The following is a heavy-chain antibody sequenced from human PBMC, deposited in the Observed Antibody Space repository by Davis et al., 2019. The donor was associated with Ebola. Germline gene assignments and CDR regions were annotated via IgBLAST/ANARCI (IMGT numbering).Heavy chain of an antibody. Sequence: GESLKISCAASGFTFSDSAMHWVRQAPSKALEWVAVISHDGSNQYYADSVRGRFTISRDNSNNTLYLQMNSLRTDDTAVYYCARGSGWYYFDYWGQGTLVTVSS. J-gene: IGHJ4*02. CDR3: ARGSGWYYFDY. D-gene: IGHD6-19*01. V-gene: IGHV3-30*03. CDR1: GFTFSDSA. CDR2: ISHDGSNQ.